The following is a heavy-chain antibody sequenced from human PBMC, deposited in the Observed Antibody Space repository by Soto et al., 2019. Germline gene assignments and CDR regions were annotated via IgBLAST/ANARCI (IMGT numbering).Heavy chain of an antibody. V-gene: IGHV1-69*12. CDR2: IIPIFGTA. Sequence: QVQLVQSGAEVKKPGSSVKVSCKASGGTFSSYAISWVRQAPGQGLEWMGGIIPIFGTANYAQKFQGRVTITADESRSTADMERSSLGSEDTAVYYCAGVRIAVAGRSGWFDPWGQGTLVTVSS. J-gene: IGHJ5*02. CDR3: AGVRIAVAGRSGWFDP. D-gene: IGHD6-19*01. CDR1: GGTFSSYA.